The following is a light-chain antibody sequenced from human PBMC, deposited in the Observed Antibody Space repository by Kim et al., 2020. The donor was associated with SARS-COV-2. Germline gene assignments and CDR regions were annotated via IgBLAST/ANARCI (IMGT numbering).Light chain of an antibody. J-gene: IGKJ4*01. CDR3: QQHDAYPPT. Sequence: DIQLTQSPSFLSASVGVRVTITCRASQGIRRSLAWYQQKPGKAPELLIYDASTLQRGVPSGFSGSGSGTGFTLTITTLQPEDFATYYCQQHDAYPPTFGGGTKVDIK. V-gene: IGKV1-9*01. CDR2: DAS. CDR1: QGIRRS.